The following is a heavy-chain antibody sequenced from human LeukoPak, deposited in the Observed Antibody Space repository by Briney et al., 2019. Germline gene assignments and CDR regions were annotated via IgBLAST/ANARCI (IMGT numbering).Heavy chain of an antibody. CDR2: IKQDGSEK. V-gene: IGHV3-7*03. Sequence: GGSLRLSCAASGLTFSSYWMSWVRQAPGKGLEWVANIKQDGSEKYYVDSVKGRFTISRDNAKNSLYLQMNSLRAEDTALYYCASSSGWYTDWGQGTLVTVSS. J-gene: IGHJ4*02. D-gene: IGHD6-19*01. CDR3: ASSSGWYTD. CDR1: GLTFSSYW.